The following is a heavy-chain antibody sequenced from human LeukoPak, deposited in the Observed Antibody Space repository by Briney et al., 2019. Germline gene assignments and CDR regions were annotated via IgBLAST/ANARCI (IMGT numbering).Heavy chain of an antibody. CDR2: ISSSGSTI. V-gene: IGHV3-11*01. CDR3: AREGGIQLWLAY. CDR1: GFTFSDYY. D-gene: IGHD5-18*01. Sequence: GGSLRLSWAASGFTFSDYYMSWIRQAPEKGLEWVSYISSSGSTIYYADSAKGRFTISRDNAKNSLYLQMNSLRAEDTAVYYCAREGGIQLWLAYWGQGTLVTVSS. J-gene: IGHJ4*02.